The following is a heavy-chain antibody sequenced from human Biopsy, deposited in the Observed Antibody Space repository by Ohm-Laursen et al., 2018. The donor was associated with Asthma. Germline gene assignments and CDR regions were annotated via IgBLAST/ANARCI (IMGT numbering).Heavy chain of an antibody. V-gene: IGHV1-18*01. Sequence: DSVTVSCKASGYTFNSAGITWVRQAAGQGLEKMGWISVYNGNTKVAQKLQDRVTMITDTSTSTAYMELRSLRSDDTAVYFCARAVDYSHYYGIDVWGQGTTVTVS. D-gene: IGHD3-10*01. CDR2: ISVYNGNT. CDR3: ARAVDYSHYYGIDV. CDR1: GYTFNSAG. J-gene: IGHJ6*02.